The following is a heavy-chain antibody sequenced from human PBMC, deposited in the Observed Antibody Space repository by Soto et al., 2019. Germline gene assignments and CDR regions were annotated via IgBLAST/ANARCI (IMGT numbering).Heavy chain of an antibody. CDR1: DGSFSGYY. CDR2: INHSGST. V-gene: IGHV4-34*01. Sequence: SETLSLTCAVHDGSFSGYYWSWVRQPPGKGLEWIGEINHSGSTNYNPSLKSRVTISVDTSKNQFSLKLSSVTAADTAVYYCARASSIKIFAVVVTIWVRDYGGKGKLV. CDR3: ARASSIKIFAVVVTIWVRDY. J-gene: IGHJ4*02. D-gene: IGHD3-3*01.